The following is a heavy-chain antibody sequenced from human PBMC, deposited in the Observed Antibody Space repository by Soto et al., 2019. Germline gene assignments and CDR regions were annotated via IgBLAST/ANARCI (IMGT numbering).Heavy chain of an antibody. J-gene: IGHJ6*02. CDR1: GYTFTSYG. V-gene: IGHV1-18*01. D-gene: IGHD1-26*01. CDR2: ISAYNGNT. CDR3: ARDRELLALYYYKGMDV. Sequence: ASVKVSCKASGYTFTSYGISWVRQAPGQGLEWMGWISAYNGNTNYAQKLQGRVTMTTDTSTSTAYMELRSLRSDDTAVYYCARDRELLALYYYKGMDVWGQGTTVTVSS.